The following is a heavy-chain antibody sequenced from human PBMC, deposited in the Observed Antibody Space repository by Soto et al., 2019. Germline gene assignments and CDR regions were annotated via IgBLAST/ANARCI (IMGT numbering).Heavy chain of an antibody. CDR3: ARESDVDTAMVTLGY. Sequence: ASVKVSFKASGYTFTSYGISWVRQAPGQGLEWMGWISAYNGNTNYAQKLQGRVTMTTDTSTSTAYIELRSLRSDDTAVYYCARESDVDTAMVTLGYWGQGTLVTVSS. CDR1: GYTFTSYG. D-gene: IGHD5-18*01. CDR2: ISAYNGNT. V-gene: IGHV1-18*01. J-gene: IGHJ4*02.